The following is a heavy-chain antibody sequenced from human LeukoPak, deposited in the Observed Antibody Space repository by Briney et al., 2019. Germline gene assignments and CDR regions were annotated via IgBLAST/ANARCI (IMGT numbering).Heavy chain of an antibody. D-gene: IGHD3-10*01. Sequence: PGGSLRLSCAASGFTFSSYWMSWVRQAPGKGLEWVANIKQDGSEKYYVDSVKGRFTISRDNAKNSLYLQMNSLRAEDTAVYYCAREITMVRGVIIGYFDYWGQGTLVTVSS. CDR1: GFTFSSYW. J-gene: IGHJ4*02. CDR2: IKQDGSEK. CDR3: AREITMVRGVIIGYFDY. V-gene: IGHV3-7*01.